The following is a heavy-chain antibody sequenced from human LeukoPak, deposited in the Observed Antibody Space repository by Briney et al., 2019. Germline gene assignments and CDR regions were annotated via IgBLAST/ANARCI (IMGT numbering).Heavy chain of an antibody. D-gene: IGHD3-10*01. CDR1: GGSIRSSYYY. CDR3: ARAPGDYNVYWFDP. Sequence: SETLSLTCTVSGGSIRSSYYYWGWIRQPPGKGLEWIGSIYDSGSTYYNPSLKSRVTISVDTSKNQFSLKLNSVTAADTAVYYCARAPGDYNVYWFDPWGQGTLVTVSS. CDR2: IYDSGST. V-gene: IGHV4-39*01. J-gene: IGHJ5*02.